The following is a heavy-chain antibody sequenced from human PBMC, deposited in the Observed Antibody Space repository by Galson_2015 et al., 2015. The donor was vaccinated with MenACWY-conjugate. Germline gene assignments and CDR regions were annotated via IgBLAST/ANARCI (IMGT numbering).Heavy chain of an antibody. CDR3: AREVRDDYSSGWDLDY. Sequence: SLRLSCAASAFTFSYYDMHWVRQATGQGLEWVSAIGVGGDTYYLDSVKGRFTISRENAKNSLYLQMNILRAEDTAVYYCAREVRDDYSSGWDLDYWGQGILVTVSS. J-gene: IGHJ4*02. CDR2: IGVGGDT. V-gene: IGHV3-13*01. D-gene: IGHD6-19*01. CDR1: AFTFSYYD.